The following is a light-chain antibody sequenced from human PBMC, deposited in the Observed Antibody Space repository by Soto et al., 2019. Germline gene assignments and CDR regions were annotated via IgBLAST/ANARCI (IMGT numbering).Light chain of an antibody. J-gene: IGKJ3*01. V-gene: IGKV3-20*01. CDR1: QSVSSSY. Sequence: EIVLTQSPGTLSLSPGERATLSCRASQSVSSSYLAWYQQKPGQAPRLLIYGASSRATGIPDRFSGSGSGTDFTLTNSRLEPEDFAVYYCQQYGSFGPGTKVDI. CDR3: QQYGS. CDR2: GAS.